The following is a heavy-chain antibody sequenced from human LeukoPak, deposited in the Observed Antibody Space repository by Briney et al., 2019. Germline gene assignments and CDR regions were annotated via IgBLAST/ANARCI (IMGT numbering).Heavy chain of an antibody. CDR1: GYTFTTYG. Sequence: GASGKVSCRASGYTFTTYGISWVRQAPGQGLDWMAWINAYNGNTKSAQKLQGRVTMTTDSSTTTDYMELRSLRSDDTAMYYCARGGYDSVGGKYRLYYFDYWGQGTLVTVSS. J-gene: IGHJ4*02. CDR3: ARGGYDSVGGKYRLYYFDY. CDR2: INAYNGNT. D-gene: IGHD3-16*02. V-gene: IGHV1-18*01.